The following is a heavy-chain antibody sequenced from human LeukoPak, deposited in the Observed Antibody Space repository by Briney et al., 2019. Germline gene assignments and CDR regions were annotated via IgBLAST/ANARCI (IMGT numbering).Heavy chain of an antibody. V-gene: IGHV1-69*10. CDR2: IIPIFGIA. CDR3: ARLPIGYCSSTSCYLQYYYYYYGMDV. Sequence: SVKVSCKASGGTFISYAISWVRQAPGQGLEWMGRIIPIFGIANYAQKFQGRVTITADKSTSTAYMELSSLRSEDTAVYYCARLPIGYCSSTSCYLQYYYYYYGMDVWGQGTTVTVSS. CDR1: GGTFISYA. D-gene: IGHD2-2*01. J-gene: IGHJ6*02.